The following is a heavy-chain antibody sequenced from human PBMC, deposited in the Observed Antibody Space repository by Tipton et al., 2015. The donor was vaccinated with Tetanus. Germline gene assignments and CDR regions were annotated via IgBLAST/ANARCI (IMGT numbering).Heavy chain of an antibody. D-gene: IGHD4-11*01. CDR1: GGSVRSGSYS. Sequence: TLSLTCTVSGGSVRSGSYSWNWIRQPPGKGLEWLAYISPSGRTNSNYSLKSRITISQDTSKKQFFLSLTSVTAADTAVYYCARGPTVTTAHYYYGMDVWGQGTTVTVSS. J-gene: IGHJ6*02. CDR3: ARGPTVTTAHYYYGMDV. CDR2: ISPSGRT. V-gene: IGHV4-61*01.